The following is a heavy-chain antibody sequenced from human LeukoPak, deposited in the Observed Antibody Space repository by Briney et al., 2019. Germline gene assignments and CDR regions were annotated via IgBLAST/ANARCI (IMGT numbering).Heavy chain of an antibody. J-gene: IGHJ4*02. CDR2: IYYSGST. D-gene: IGHD2-15*01. V-gene: IGHV4-59*08. CDR1: GGSISSYY. Sequence: SETLSLTYTVSGGSISSYYWSWIRQPPGKGLEWIGYIYYSGSTNYNPSLKSRVTISVDTSKNQFSLKLSSVTAADTAVYYCARHASYCSGGSCSYFDYWGQGTLVTVSS. CDR3: ARHASYCSGGSCSYFDY.